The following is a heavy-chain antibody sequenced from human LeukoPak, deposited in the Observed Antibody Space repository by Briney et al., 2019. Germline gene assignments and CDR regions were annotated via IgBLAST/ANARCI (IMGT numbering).Heavy chain of an antibody. CDR2: IYYSGST. J-gene: IGHJ5*02. D-gene: IGHD1-1*01. CDR3: ARPAGVERNWFDP. CDR1: GGSISSSSYY. Sequence: KASETLSLTCTVSGGSISSSSYYWGWIRQPPGRGLEWIVSIYYSGSTYYNPSLKSRVTISVDTSKNQFSLKLSSVTAADTAVYYCARPAGVERNWFDPWGQGTLVTVSS. V-gene: IGHV4-39*01.